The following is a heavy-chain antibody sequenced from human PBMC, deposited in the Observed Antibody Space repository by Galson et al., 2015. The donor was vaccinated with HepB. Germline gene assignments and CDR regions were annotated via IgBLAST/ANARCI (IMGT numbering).Heavy chain of an antibody. D-gene: IGHD3-16*01. CDR2: VYSDGRT. CDR3: AREQAWAYHY. Sequence: SLRLSCAAPGFTVSTNYFSWVRQAPGMGLQWVSDVYSDGRTYYADSVKGRFTVSRDTSKNTLYLQMNNLRAEDTALYYCAREQAWAYHYWSQGALVTVSS. V-gene: IGHV3-53*01. J-gene: IGHJ4*02. CDR1: GFTVSTNY.